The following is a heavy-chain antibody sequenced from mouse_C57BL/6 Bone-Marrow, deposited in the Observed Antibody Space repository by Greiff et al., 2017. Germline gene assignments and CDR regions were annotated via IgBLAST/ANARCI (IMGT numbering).Heavy chain of an antibody. D-gene: IGHD3-1*01. V-gene: IGHV1-55*01. CDR3: ARSGPRGRSFDY. J-gene: IGHJ2*01. CDR1: GYTFTSYW. CDR2: IYPTSGRT. Sequence: QVQLQQPGAELVKPGASVKMSCKASGYTFTSYWLTWVKQRPGQGLEWIGDIYPTSGRTNYNEKFKSKAILTVYTSSTTAYMQLRSLTSEDSAVFSCARSGPRGRSFDYWGQGTTLTVSS.